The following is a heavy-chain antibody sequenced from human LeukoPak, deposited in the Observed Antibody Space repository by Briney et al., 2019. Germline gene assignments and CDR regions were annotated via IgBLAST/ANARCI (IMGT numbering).Heavy chain of an antibody. D-gene: IGHD1-26*01. CDR2: IYTSGST. V-gene: IGHV4-61*02. CDR3: ARKVSDYYYGMDV. CDR1: GGSISSSDYY. Sequence: SQTLSLTCTVSGGSISSSDYYWSWIRQPPGKGLEWIGRIYTSGSTNYNPSLKSQVTISVDTSKNQFSLKLSSVTAADTAVYYCARKVSDYYYGMDVWGQGTTVTVSS. J-gene: IGHJ6*02.